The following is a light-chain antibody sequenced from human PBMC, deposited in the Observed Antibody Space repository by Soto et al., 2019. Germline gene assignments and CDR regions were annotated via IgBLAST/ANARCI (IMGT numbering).Light chain of an antibody. CDR3: RQYDDLPPT. CDR1: QHISTY. J-gene: IGKJ3*01. V-gene: IGKV1-33*01. Sequence: DIQMTQSPSSLSASVGDRVTITCQASQHISTYLNWFQQKPGKAPELLIFDASNLVPGVPSRFSGSGSGTDFTFSISSLQSGDIATYYCRQYDDLPPTFGPGTKVDIK. CDR2: DAS.